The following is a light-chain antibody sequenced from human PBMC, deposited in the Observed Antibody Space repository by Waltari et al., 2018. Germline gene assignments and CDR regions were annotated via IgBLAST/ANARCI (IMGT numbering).Light chain of an antibody. CDR1: SSDVGGYNH. CDR2: DVS. CDR3: SSYTSSSIVV. J-gene: IGLJ2*01. Sequence: QSALTQPASVSGYRGHPHTLPCPGPSSDVGGYNHVYWYQQHPGKAPKLMIYDVSKRPSGVSNRFSGSKSGNTASLTISGLQAEDEADYYCSSYTSSSIVVFGGGTKLTVL. V-gene: IGLV2-14*01.